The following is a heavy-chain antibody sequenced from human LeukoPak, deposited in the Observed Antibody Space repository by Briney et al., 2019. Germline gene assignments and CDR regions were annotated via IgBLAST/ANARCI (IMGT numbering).Heavy chain of an antibody. D-gene: IGHD3-10*01. CDR1: GGSFSGYY. J-gene: IGHJ4*02. CDR3: ARETKYYGSGSYFDY. V-gene: IGHV4-34*01. Sequence: PSETLSLTCAVYGGSFSGYYWSWIRQPPGKGLEWIGEINHSGSTNYNPSLKSRVTISVDTSKNQFSLTLSSVTAADTAVYYCARETKYYGSGSYFDYWGQGTLVTVSS. CDR2: INHSGST.